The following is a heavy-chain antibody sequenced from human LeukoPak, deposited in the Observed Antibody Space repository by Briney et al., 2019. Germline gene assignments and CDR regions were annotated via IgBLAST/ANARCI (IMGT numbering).Heavy chain of an antibody. Sequence: GGSLRLSCAASGFPFSSFSMNWVRQAPGKGLEWVSYISSSSNIMNYADSVKGRFTTSRDNAKNLLYLQMNSLRVEDTAVYYCARGAQWPYWGQGTLVTVSS. V-gene: IGHV3-48*01. CDR2: ISSSSNIM. D-gene: IGHD6-19*01. CDR3: ARGAQWPY. CDR1: GFPFSSFS. J-gene: IGHJ4*02.